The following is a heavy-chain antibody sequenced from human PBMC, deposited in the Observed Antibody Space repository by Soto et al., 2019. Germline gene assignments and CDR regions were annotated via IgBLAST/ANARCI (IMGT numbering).Heavy chain of an antibody. Sequence: ASVKVSCKASGYTFTRHDIHWLRQASGQGLEWMGSITPYSGNTSLAAKFQDRIAMTRDTSITAAYMELNSLSSGETAVYFCSSLSSMDVWGQGTTVTVSS. D-gene: IGHD6-6*01. V-gene: IGHV1-8*01. CDR1: GYTFTRHD. CDR2: ITPYSGNT. CDR3: SSLSSMDV. J-gene: IGHJ6*02.